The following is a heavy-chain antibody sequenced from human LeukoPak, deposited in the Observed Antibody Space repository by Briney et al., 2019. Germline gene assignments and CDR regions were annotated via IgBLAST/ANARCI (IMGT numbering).Heavy chain of an antibody. J-gene: IGHJ6*02. CDR2: IIPILGIA. CDR3: ARFILYYYGMDV. CDR1: GGTFSSYA. V-gene: IGHV1-69*04. D-gene: IGHD3-16*01. Sequence: SVKVSCKASGGTFSSYAISWVRQAPGQGLEWMGRIIPILGIANYAQKFQGRVTITAGKSTSTAYMELSSLRSEDTAVYYCARFILYYYGMDVWGQGTTVTVSS.